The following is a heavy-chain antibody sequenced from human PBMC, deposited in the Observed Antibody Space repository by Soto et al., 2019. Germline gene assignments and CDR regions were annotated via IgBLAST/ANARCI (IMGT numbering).Heavy chain of an antibody. J-gene: IGHJ6*02. CDR2: ISGSGGST. CDR3: AKDGRRGSSTSDRDYYYYYGMDV. Sequence: GGSLRLSCGASGFTFSGYAMSWVRQAPGKGLEWVSAISGSGGSTYYADSVKARFTISRYNSKNTLYLQMSSLRAEDTAVYYCAKDGRRGSSTSDRDYYYYYGMDVWGQGTTVTVSS. CDR1: GFTFSGYA. V-gene: IGHV3-23*01. D-gene: IGHD2-2*01.